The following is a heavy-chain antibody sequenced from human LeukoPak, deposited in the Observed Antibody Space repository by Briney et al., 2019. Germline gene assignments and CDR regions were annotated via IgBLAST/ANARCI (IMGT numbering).Heavy chain of an antibody. CDR2: ISSSSSTI. J-gene: IGHJ4*02. D-gene: IGHD4-17*01. CDR3: ARIHYGDYVGGVDY. CDR1: GFTFSSYS. Sequence: GGSLRLSCAASGFTFSSYSMNWVRQAPGKGLEWVSYISSSSSTIYYADSVKGRFTISRDNSKNTLYLQMNSLRAEDTAVYYCARIHYGDYVGGVDYWGQGTLVTVSS. V-gene: IGHV3-48*01.